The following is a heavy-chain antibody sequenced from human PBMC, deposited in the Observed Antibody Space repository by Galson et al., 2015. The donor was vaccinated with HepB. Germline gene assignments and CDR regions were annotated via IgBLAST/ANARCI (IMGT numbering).Heavy chain of an antibody. V-gene: IGHV1-18*01. CDR1: GYTFTSYG. D-gene: IGHD3-10*01. CDR2: ISAYNGNT. CDR3: ARVEDYDYGSGTYYRSFKYYYPMDV. Sequence: SVKVSCKASGYTFTSYGITWVRQAAGQGLEWMGWISAYNGNTNYAQKLQGRVTMTTDTSTNTAYMELRGLRSDDTAVYYCARVEDYDYGSGTYYRSFKYYYPMDVWGQGTTVTASS. J-gene: IGHJ6*02.